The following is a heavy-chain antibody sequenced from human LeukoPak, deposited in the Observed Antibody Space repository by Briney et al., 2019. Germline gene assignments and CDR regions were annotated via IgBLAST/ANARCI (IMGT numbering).Heavy chain of an antibody. CDR2: IYYSGST. D-gene: IGHD3-22*01. CDR1: GGSISDYY. V-gene: IGHV4-59*01. Sequence: SETLSLTCTVSGGSISDYYWSWIRQPPGKGLEYIGFIYYSGSTNYNPSLKSRVTISVDTSKNQFSLKLSSVTAADTAIYYCARDSSGKQQPTRTFDYWGQGTLVTVSS. J-gene: IGHJ4*02. CDR3: ARDSSGKQQPTRTFDY.